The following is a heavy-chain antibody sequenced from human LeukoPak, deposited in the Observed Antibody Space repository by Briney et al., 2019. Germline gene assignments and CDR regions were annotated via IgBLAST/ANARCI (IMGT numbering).Heavy chain of an antibody. D-gene: IGHD6-19*01. Sequence: GGSLRLSCGASGFTFSRTWMHWVRQAPGKGLVCVSRINSDGTSTVYADSVKGRFTISRDNAKNSLYLQMNSLRTEDTALYYCAKDMYSSGSNAFDIWGQGTMVTVSS. CDR2: INSDGTST. V-gene: IGHV3-74*01. J-gene: IGHJ3*02. CDR1: GFTFSRTW. CDR3: AKDMYSSGSNAFDI.